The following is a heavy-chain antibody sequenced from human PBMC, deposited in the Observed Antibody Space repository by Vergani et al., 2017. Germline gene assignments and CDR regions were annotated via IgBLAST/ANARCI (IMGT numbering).Heavy chain of an antibody. V-gene: IGHV4-39*01. CDR1: GGSISSSSYY. CDR2: IYYSGST. J-gene: IGHJ4*02. CDR3: ARGGLGVYGSGSYYPFDY. D-gene: IGHD3-10*01. Sequence: QLQLQESGPGLVKPSETLSLTCTVSGGSISSSSYYWGWIRQPPGKGLEWIGSIYYSGSTYYNPSLKSRVTISVDTSKNQFSLKLSSVTAADTAVYYCARGGLGVYGSGSYYPFDYWGQGTLVTVSS.